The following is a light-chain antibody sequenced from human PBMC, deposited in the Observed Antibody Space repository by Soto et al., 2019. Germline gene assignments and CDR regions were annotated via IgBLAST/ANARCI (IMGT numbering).Light chain of an antibody. CDR2: SNN. Sequence: QSVLTQPPSASGTPGQRVTISCSGSSSNIGSNYVYWYQQLPGTAPKLLIYSNNQRPSGVPDRFSGSKSGTSASLAMSGLRSEDEADYYCAAWDDSLSVHVVFGGGTKVTVL. V-gene: IGLV1-47*02. CDR3: AAWDDSLSVHVV. CDR1: SSNIGSNY. J-gene: IGLJ2*01.